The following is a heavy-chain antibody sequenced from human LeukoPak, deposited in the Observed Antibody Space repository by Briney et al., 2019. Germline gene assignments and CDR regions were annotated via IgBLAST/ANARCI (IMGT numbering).Heavy chain of an antibody. CDR2: FDPEDGET. Sequence: ASVKVSCKVSGYTLTELSMHWVRQAPGKGLEWMGGFDPEDGETIYAQKFQGRVTITEDTSTDTAYMELSSLRSEDTAVYYCATDGRAYYYGSGSRGGMDVWGKGTTVTVPS. D-gene: IGHD3-10*01. CDR1: GYTLTELS. J-gene: IGHJ6*04. V-gene: IGHV1-24*01. CDR3: ATDGRAYYYGSGSRGGMDV.